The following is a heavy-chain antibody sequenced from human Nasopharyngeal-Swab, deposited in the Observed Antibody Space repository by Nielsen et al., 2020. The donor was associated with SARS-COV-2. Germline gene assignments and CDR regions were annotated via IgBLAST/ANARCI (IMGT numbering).Heavy chain of an antibody. CDR2: INPNSGGT. CDR3: ARDQYSGYDSSYYYYGMDV. J-gene: IGHJ6*02. D-gene: IGHD5-12*01. Sequence: WVRQAPGQGLEWMGWINPNSGGTNYAQKFQGRVTMTGDTSISTAYMELSRLRSDDTAVYYCARDQYSGYDSSYYYYGMDVWGQGTTVTVSS. V-gene: IGHV1-2*02.